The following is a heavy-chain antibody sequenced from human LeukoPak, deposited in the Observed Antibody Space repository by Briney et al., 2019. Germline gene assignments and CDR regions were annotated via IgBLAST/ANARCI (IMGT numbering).Heavy chain of an antibody. CDR2: IGSKVYGGTT. CDR3: TRLVPYLDY. Sequence: GGSLRLSCTASGFTFGDYAMSWARQAPGQGLEWVGFIGSKVYGGTTEYAASVKGRFTISRDDSKSLAYLQMNSLKTEDTAVYYCTRLVPYLDYWGQGTLVTVSS. J-gene: IGHJ4*02. D-gene: IGHD6-13*01. V-gene: IGHV3-49*04. CDR1: GFTFGDYA.